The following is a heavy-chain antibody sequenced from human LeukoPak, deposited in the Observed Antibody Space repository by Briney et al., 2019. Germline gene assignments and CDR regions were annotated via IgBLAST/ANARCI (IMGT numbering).Heavy chain of an antibody. V-gene: IGHV3-66*01. CDR2: IYSGGST. D-gene: IGHD6-13*01. J-gene: IGHJ4*02. Sequence: PGGSLRLSCAASGFIVSSKYMSWVRQAPGKGLEWVSIIYSGGSTYYADSVKGRFTISRDNSKNTLYLQMNSLRAEDTAVYYCARDQSSSLDHWGQGTLVTVSS. CDR3: ARDQSSSLDH. CDR1: GFIVSSKY.